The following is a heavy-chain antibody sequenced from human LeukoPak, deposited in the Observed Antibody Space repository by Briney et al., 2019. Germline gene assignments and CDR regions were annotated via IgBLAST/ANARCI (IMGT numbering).Heavy chain of an antibody. J-gene: IGHJ3*02. CDR2: IYSGGST. CDR3: ARSLDAFDI. Sequence: GGSLRLSCAASGFTVSSNYMSWVRQAPGKGLEWVSVIYSGGSTYYADSVKGRFTISRDDAKNSLYLQMNSLRAEDTAVYYCARSLDAFDIWGQGTMVIVSS. V-gene: IGHV3-53*01. CDR1: GFTVSSNY.